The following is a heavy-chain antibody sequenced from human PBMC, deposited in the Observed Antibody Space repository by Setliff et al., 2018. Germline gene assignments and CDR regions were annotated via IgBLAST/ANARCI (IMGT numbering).Heavy chain of an antibody. J-gene: IGHJ4*02. D-gene: IGHD3-22*01. CDR3: ARDRDSSGYPYYFDY. V-gene: IGHV1-2*04. CDR2: INPNSGGT. CDR1: GYTFTGYY. Sequence: ASVKVSCKASGYTFTGYYMHWVRQAPGQGLEWMGWINPNSGGTNYAQKFQGWVTMTRDTSISTAYIELSRLRSDDTAVYYCARDRDSSGYPYYFDYWGQGTLVTVSS.